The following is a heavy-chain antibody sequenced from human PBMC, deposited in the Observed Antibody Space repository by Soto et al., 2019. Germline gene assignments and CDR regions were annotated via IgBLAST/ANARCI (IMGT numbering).Heavy chain of an antibody. D-gene: IGHD6-6*01. CDR3: ARVGRSIAARLKAYYYYGMDV. Sequence: GASVKVSCKASGGTFSSYAISWVRQAPGQGLEWMGGIIPIFGTANYAQKFQGRVTITADESTSTAYMELSSLRSEDTAVYYCARVGRSIAARLKAYYYYGMDVWGQGTTVT. V-gene: IGHV1-69*13. CDR2: IIPIFGTA. CDR1: GGTFSSYA. J-gene: IGHJ6*02.